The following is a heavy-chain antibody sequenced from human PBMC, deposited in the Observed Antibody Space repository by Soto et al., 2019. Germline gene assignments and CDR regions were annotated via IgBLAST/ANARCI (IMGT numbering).Heavy chain of an antibody. CDR1: GFIFSGYS. Sequence: EVQLVESGGGLVQPGGSLRLSCAASGFIFSGYSMHWVRRAPGKGLVWVSRINSDGSSTTYADSVKGRFTISRDNAKNTMYLQMNSLRAEDTAVYYCARLLGGSGSFIDYWGQGTLVTVSS. D-gene: IGHD3-10*01. V-gene: IGHV3-74*03. CDR2: INSDGSST. J-gene: IGHJ4*02. CDR3: ARLLGGSGSFIDY.